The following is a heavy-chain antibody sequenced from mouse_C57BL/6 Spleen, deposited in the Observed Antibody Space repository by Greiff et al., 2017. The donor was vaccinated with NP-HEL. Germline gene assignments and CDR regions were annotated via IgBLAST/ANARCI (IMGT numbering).Heavy chain of an antibody. J-gene: IGHJ4*01. V-gene: IGHV1-5*01. CDR1: GYTFTSYW. CDR3: TRPTVVSYYAMDY. D-gene: IGHD1-1*01. CDR2: IYPGNSDT. Sequence: EVQLQQSGTVLARPGASVKMSCKTSGYTFTSYWMHWVKQRPGQGLEWIGAIYPGNSDTSYNQKFKGKAKLTAVTSASTAYMELSSLTNEDSAVYYCTRPTVVSYYAMDYWGQGTSVTVSS.